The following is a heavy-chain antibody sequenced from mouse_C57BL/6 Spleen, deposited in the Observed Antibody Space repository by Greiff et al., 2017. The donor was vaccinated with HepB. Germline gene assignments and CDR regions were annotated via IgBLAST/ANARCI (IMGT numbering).Heavy chain of an antibody. D-gene: IGHD1-1*01. V-gene: IGHV1-54*01. J-gene: IGHJ2*01. CDR3: ARSSGYYYGSSYDCFDY. CDR1: GYAFTNYL. Sequence: VQLQQSGAELVRPGTSVKVSCKASGYAFTNYLIEWVKQRPGQGLEWIGVINPGSGGTNYNEKFKGKATLTADKSSSTAYMQLSSLTSEDSAVYFCARSSGYYYGSSYDCFDYWGQGTTLTVSS. CDR2: INPGSGGT.